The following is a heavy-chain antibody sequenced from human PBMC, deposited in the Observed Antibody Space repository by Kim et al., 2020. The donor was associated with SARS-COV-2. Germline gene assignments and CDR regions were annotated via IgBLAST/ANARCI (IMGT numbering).Heavy chain of an antibody. CDR1: GGSISNSYNY. Sequence: SETLSLTCTVSGGSISNSYNYWGWIRQPPGKGLEWIGSIFYSGSTFYNPSLQSRVTVSVDTSKNHFSLKVNSVTAADTAVYYCARLPRDTTSWPPDSCGQGTLVTASP. V-gene: IGHV4-39*02. CDR3: ARLPRDTTSWPPDS. CDR2: IFYSGST. D-gene: IGHD2-2*01. J-gene: IGHJ4*02.